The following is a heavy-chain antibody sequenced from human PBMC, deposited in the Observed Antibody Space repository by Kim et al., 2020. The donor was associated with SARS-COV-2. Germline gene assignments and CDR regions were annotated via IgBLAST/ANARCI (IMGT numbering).Heavy chain of an antibody. Sequence: YEDSEKGRLTISRDNTKHTLYLQRSGLRAEDTAVYYCAKARVGDFYAFDIWGQGTMVTVSS. V-gene: IGHV3-23*01. CDR3: AKARVGDFYAFDI. D-gene: IGHD2-21*02. J-gene: IGHJ3*02.